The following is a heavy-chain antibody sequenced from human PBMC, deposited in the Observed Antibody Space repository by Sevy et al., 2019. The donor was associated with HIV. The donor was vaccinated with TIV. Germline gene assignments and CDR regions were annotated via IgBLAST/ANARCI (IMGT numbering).Heavy chain of an antibody. D-gene: IGHD6-13*01. CDR3: ARGGSSSWYYLDY. J-gene: IGHJ4*02. Sequence: GGSLRLSCAASGFTFSSYAMHWVRQAPGKGLEWVAVISYDGSNKYYEDSVKGRFTTSRDNSKNTLYLQMNSLRAEDTAVYYCARGGSSSWYYLDYWGQGTLVTVSS. V-gene: IGHV3-30*04. CDR1: GFTFSSYA. CDR2: ISYDGSNK.